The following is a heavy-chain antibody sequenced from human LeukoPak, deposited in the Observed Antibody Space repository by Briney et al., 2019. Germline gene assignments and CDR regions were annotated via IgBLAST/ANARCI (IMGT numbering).Heavy chain of an antibody. Sequence: GGSLRLSCTASGFAFSSNYMSWVRQPPGKGLEWLSLIDSSGNTFYADSVKGRFTISRDYLKNTLFLQMNSLRAEDTALYYCARDPVVASPGPFYYHYMDVWGKGTTVTVSS. CDR2: IDSSGNT. CDR1: GFAFSSNY. D-gene: IGHD6-13*01. V-gene: IGHV3-53*01. J-gene: IGHJ6*03. CDR3: ARDPVVASPGPFYYHYMDV.